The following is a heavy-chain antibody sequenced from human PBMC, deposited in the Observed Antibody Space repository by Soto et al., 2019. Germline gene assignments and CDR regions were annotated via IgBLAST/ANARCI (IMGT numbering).Heavy chain of an antibody. Sequence: PSETLSLTCAVSGGSISSSNGWSWVRQPPGKGLEWIGEIYHSGSTYYNPSLKSRVTISVDRSKSQFSLKLSSVTAADTAVYFCARAYGSGSHDYYYGMDVWGQGTTVTVSS. V-gene: IGHV4-4*02. D-gene: IGHD3-10*01. CDR1: GGSISSSNG. CDR2: IYHSGST. CDR3: ARAYGSGSHDYYYGMDV. J-gene: IGHJ6*02.